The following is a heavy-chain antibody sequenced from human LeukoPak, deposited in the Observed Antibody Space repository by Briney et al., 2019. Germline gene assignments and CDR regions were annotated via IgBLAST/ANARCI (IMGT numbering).Heavy chain of an antibody. J-gene: IGHJ4*02. CDR3: AREGGLVGYYFDY. D-gene: IGHD1-26*01. CDR2: IYYSGST. CDR1: GGSISSSSYY. Sequence: PSETLSLTCTVSGGSISSSSYYWGWVRQPPGRGREWIGSIYYSGSTYYNPSLNSRVTISVDTSKNQFSLKLSSVTAADTAVYYCAREGGLVGYYFDYWGQGTLVTVSS. V-gene: IGHV4-39*02.